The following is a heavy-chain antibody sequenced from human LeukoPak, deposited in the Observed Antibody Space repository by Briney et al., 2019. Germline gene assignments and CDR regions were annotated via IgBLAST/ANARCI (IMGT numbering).Heavy chain of an antibody. CDR3: ARSITPSPYYDFWSGSTHLYGMDV. V-gene: IGHV3-7*01. CDR1: GFTFSIYW. J-gene: IGHJ6*02. CDR2: IKQDGSEK. Sequence: PGGSLRLSCAASGFTFSIYWMSWVRQAPGKGLEWVANIKQDGSEKYYVDSVKGRFTISRDNAKNSLYLQMNSLRAEDTAVYYCARSITPSPYYDFWSGSTHLYGMDVWGQGTTVTVSS. D-gene: IGHD3-3*01.